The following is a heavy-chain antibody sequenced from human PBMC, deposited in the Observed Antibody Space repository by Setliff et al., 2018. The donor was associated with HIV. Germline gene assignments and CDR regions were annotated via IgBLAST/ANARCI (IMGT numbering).Heavy chain of an antibody. CDR3: AKDHGPRAAAGTADS. CDR1: GFTFSTYW. CDR2: INQDGSEK. V-gene: IGHV3-7*01. D-gene: IGHD6-13*01. Sequence: LRLSCAASGFTFSTYWMSWVRQAPGKGLEWVANINQDGSEKYYVDSVKGRFTISRDNSKNTLYLQMNSLRIEDTAVYYCAKDHGPRAAAGTADSWGQGILVTVSS. J-gene: IGHJ4*02.